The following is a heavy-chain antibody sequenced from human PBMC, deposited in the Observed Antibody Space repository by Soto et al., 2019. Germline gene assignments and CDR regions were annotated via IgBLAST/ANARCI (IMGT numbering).Heavy chain of an antibody. CDR1: GGSFSGYH. J-gene: IGHJ4*02. D-gene: IGHD1-7*01. V-gene: IGHV4-34*01. CDR2: INHSGST. CDR3: ARGGGAITGTLRTYYFDY. Sequence: AEPRSLTRAVYGGSFSGYHWSWNSQHPGEGLGWIGDINHSGSTNYNPSLKTRVTISVDTSKNQFSLKLSSVTAADTAVYYCARGGGAITGTLRTYYFDYWGQGTLVTVS.